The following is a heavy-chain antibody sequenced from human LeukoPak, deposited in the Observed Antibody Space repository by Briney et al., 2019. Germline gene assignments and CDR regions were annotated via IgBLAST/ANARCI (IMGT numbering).Heavy chain of an antibody. CDR2: INHSGST. CDR3: ARGANYYDSSGYPHDAFDI. CDR1: GGSFSGYY. D-gene: IGHD3-22*01. V-gene: IGHV4-34*01. Sequence: PSETLSLTCAVYGGSFSGYYWSWIRQPPGKGLEWIGEINHSGSTNYNPSLKSRVTISVDTSKSQFSLKLSSVAAADTAVYYCARGANYYDSSGYPHDAFDIWGQGTMVTVSS. J-gene: IGHJ3*02.